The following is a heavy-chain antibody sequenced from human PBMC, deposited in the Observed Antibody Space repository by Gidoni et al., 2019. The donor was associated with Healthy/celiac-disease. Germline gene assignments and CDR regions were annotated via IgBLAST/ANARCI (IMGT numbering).Heavy chain of an antibody. J-gene: IGHJ4*02. D-gene: IGHD1-26*01. CDR1: GGSISSYY. CDR2: IYYSGST. CDR3: ASIATGGIFDY. V-gene: IGHV4-59*01. Sequence: QVQLQESGPGLLKPSETLSLTCTVSGGSISSYYWSWIRQPPGKGLEWIGYIYYSGSTNYNPSLKSRVTISVDTSKNQFSLKLSSVTAADTAVYYCASIATGGIFDYWGQGTLVTVSS.